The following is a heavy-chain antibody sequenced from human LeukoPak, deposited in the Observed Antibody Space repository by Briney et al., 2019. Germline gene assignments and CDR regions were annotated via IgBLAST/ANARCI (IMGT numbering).Heavy chain of an antibody. CDR1: GFTFSSYS. J-gene: IGHJ4*02. Sequence: GGSLRLSCAASGFTFSSYSMNWVRQAPGKGLEWVSSISSSSSYIYYADSVKGRFTISRDNAKNSLYLQMNSLRAEDTAVYYCARVYDILTGYNPLDYWGQGTLVTVSS. D-gene: IGHD3-9*01. CDR3: ARVYDILTGYNPLDY. CDR2: ISSSSSYI. V-gene: IGHV3-21*04.